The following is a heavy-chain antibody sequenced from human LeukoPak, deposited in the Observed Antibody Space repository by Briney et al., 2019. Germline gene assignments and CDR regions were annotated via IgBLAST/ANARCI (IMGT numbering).Heavy chain of an antibody. J-gene: IGHJ4*02. V-gene: IGHV4-30-4*01. CDR2: IYYSGST. Sequence: SQTLSLTCTVSGGSISSGDYYWSWIRQPPGKGLEWIGYIYYSGSTYYNPSLKSRVTISVDTSKNQSSLKLSSVTAADTAVYYCARGGSSGGSCYPTCAPDYWGQGTLVTVSS. D-gene: IGHD2-15*01. CDR3: ARGGSSGGSCYPTCAPDY. CDR1: GGSISSGDYY.